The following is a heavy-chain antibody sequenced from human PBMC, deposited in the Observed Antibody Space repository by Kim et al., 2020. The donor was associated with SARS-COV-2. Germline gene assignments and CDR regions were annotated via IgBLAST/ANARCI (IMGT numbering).Heavy chain of an antibody. CDR2: IYYSGST. J-gene: IGHJ6*02. V-gene: IGHV4-59*13. CDR1: GGSISSYY. Sequence: SETLSLTCTVSGGSISSYYWSWIRQPPGKGLEWIGYIYYSGSTNYNPSLKSRVTISVDTSKNQFSLKLSSVTAADTAVYYCARDYYGSGSAPGYYYGMDVWGQGTTVTVSS. D-gene: IGHD3-10*01. CDR3: ARDYYGSGSAPGYYYGMDV.